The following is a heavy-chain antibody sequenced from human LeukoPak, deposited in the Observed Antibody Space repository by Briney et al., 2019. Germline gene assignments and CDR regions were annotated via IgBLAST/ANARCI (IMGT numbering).Heavy chain of an antibody. J-gene: IGHJ5*02. CDR2: ISSSSSYI. D-gene: IGHD2-2*01. Sequence: GGSLRLSCAASGFTFSSYSMNWVRQAPGKGLEWASSISSSSSYIYYADSVKGRFTISRDNAKNSLYLQMNSLRAEDTAVYYCARDQLLNRGYNWFDPWGQGTLVTVSS. V-gene: IGHV3-21*01. CDR1: GFTFSSYS. CDR3: ARDQLLNRGYNWFDP.